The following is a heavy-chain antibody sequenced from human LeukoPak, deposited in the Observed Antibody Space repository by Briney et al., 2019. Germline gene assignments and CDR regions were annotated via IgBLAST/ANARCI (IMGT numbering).Heavy chain of an antibody. CDR3: ARPYYYGSGSYEGYFDY. Sequence: GGSLRLSCAASGFTFSSYSMNWVRQAPGKGLEWVSSISSGSSYIYYADSVKGRFTISRDNAKNSLYLQMNSLRAEDTAVYYCARPYYYGSGSYEGYFDYWGQGTLVTASS. J-gene: IGHJ4*02. D-gene: IGHD3-10*01. CDR1: GFTFSSYS. CDR2: ISSGSSYI. V-gene: IGHV3-21*01.